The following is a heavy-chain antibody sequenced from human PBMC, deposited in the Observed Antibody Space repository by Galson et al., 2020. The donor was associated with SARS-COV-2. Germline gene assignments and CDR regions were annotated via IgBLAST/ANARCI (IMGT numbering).Heavy chain of an antibody. CDR3: ARGPAHDTVRGVEFDY. D-gene: IGHD3-10*01. V-gene: IGHV4-34*01. CDR1: GGSFSGYY. J-gene: IGHJ4*02. CDR2: INHSGST. Sequence: ETSETLSLTCAVYGGSFSGYYWSWIRQPPGKGLEWIGEINHSGSTNYNPSLKSRVTISVDTSKNQFSLKLSSVTAADTAVYYCARGPAHDTVRGVEFDYWGQGTLVTVSS.